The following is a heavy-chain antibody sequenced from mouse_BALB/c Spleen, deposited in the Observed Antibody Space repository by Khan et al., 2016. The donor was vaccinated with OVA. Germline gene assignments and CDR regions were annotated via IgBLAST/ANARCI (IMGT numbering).Heavy chain of an antibody. Sequence: QVQLKESGAELARPGASVKMSCKASGYTFTSYTIHWIKVRPGQGLEWIGYINPSNGYTNYNQKFKDKATLTADKSSTTAFMQLSSRTSDDSAVYYFLRDGAYHRNDGWFAYWGQGTLVTVSA. CDR1: GYTFTSYT. D-gene: IGHD2-14*01. J-gene: IGHJ3*01. CDR3: LRDGAYHRNDGWFAY. CDR2: INPSNGYT. V-gene: IGHV1-4*01.